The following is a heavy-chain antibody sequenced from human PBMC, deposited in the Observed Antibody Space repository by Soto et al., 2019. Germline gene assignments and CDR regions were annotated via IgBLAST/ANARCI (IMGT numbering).Heavy chain of an antibody. J-gene: IGHJ6*03. CDR1: GFTFSNAW. CDR2: IKSKTDGGTT. CDR3: TTDLIEYGDYVTNYYYMDV. V-gene: IGHV3-15*01. Sequence: EVQLVESGGGLVKPGGSLRLSCAASGFTFSNAWMSWVRQAPGKGLEWVGRIKSKTDGGTTDYAAPVKGRFTISRDDSKNTLYLQMNSLKTEDTAVYYCTTDLIEYGDYVTNYYYMDVWGKGTTVTVSS. D-gene: IGHD4-17*01.